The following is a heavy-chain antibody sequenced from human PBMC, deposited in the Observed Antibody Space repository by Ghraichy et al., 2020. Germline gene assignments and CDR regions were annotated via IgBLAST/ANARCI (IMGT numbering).Heavy chain of an antibody. CDR3: ARDAHYDFWSGYYEYYGMDV. CDR1: GFTFSSYG. J-gene: IGHJ6*02. V-gene: IGHV3-33*01. D-gene: IGHD3-3*01. CDR2: IWYDGSNK. Sequence: GGSPRLSCAASGFTFSSYGMHWVRQAPGKGLEWVAVIWYDGSNKYYADSVKGRFTISRDNSKNTLYLQMNSLRAEDTAVYYCARDAHYDFWSGYYEYYGMDVWGQGTTVTVSS.